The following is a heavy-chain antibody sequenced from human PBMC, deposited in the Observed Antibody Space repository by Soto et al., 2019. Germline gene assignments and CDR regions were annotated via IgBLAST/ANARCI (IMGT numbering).Heavy chain of an antibody. V-gene: IGHV1-69*06. CDR1: GGTFSSYA. Sequence: EASVKVSCKASGGTFSSYAISWVRQAPGQGLEWMGGIIPIFGTANYAQKFQDRVTITADKSTSTAYMELSSLRSEDTAVYYCARFSLHGYYDSSGYYLDYWGQGTLVTVSS. CDR2: IIPIFGTA. D-gene: IGHD3-22*01. J-gene: IGHJ4*02. CDR3: ARFSLHGYYDSSGYYLDY.